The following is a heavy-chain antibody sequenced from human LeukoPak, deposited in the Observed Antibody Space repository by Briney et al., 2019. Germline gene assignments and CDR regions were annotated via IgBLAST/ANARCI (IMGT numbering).Heavy chain of an antibody. Sequence: PGGSLRLSCAASGFTFSSYAMSWVHQAPGKGLEWVSAISGSGGSTYYADSVKGRFTISRDNSKNTLYLQMNSLRAEDTAVYYCAKAPGYSSYYFDYWGQGTLVTVSS. J-gene: IGHJ4*02. V-gene: IGHV3-23*01. D-gene: IGHD5-18*01. CDR2: ISGSGGST. CDR3: AKAPGYSSYYFDY. CDR1: GFTFSSYA.